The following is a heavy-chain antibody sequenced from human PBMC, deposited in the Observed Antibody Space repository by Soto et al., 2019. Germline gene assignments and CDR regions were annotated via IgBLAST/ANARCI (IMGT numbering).Heavy chain of an antibody. Sequence: SETKSLTCTVSGGSISSYDWSWIRQHTGKGLEWIGHIYYSGSTNKNPSLKSRVTISLDTSKNQLSLKLSSVTAADTAVYYCARVRDCSGGTCYSWWFDPWGQGTLVTVSS. D-gene: IGHD2-15*01. CDR1: GGSISSYD. CDR3: ARVRDCSGGTCYSWWFDP. CDR2: IYYSGST. J-gene: IGHJ5*02. V-gene: IGHV4-59*01.